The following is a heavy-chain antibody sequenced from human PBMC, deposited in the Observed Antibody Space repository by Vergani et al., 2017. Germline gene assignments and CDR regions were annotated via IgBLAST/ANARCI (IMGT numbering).Heavy chain of an antibody. CDR1: GFTFSGSA. D-gene: IGHD1-26*01. V-gene: IGHV3-73*02. Sequence: EVQLVESGGGLVQPGGSLKLSCAASGFTFSGSAMHWVRQASGKGLEWVGRIRSKANSYATAYAASVKGRFTISRDDSKNTAYLQMNSLKTEDTAVYYCVTMEVGELLKISPPDYWGQGTLVTVSS. CDR2: IRSKANSYAT. CDR3: VTMEVGELLKISPPDY. J-gene: IGHJ4*02.